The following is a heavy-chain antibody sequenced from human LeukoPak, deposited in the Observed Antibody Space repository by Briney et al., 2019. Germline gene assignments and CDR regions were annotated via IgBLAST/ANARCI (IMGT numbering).Heavy chain of an antibody. Sequence: SETLSLTCAVYGGSFSGYYWSWIRQPPGKGLEWIGEINHSGSINYNPSLKSRVTISVDTSKNQFSLKLSSVTAADTAVYYCASLVTYYYDSSGYYPSDYWGQGTLVTVSS. J-gene: IGHJ4*02. D-gene: IGHD3-22*01. CDR1: GGSFSGYY. CDR3: ASLVTYYYDSSGYYPSDY. CDR2: INHSGSI. V-gene: IGHV4-34*01.